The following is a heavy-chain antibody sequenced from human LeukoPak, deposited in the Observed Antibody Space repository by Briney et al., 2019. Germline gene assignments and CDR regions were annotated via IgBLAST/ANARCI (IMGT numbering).Heavy chain of an antibody. D-gene: IGHD4-11*01. CDR2: ISTDASST. CDR3: TGHHQAYSRTY. J-gene: IGHJ4*02. V-gene: IGHV3-74*01. CDR1: GFTFSSYW. Sequence: GGSLRLSCAGSGFTFSSYWMHWVRQAPGKGLVWVSRISTDASSTTYADSVKGQFTISRDNAKGTLYLQMSSLRAEDTAVYYCTGHHQAYSRTYWGQGTLVTVSS.